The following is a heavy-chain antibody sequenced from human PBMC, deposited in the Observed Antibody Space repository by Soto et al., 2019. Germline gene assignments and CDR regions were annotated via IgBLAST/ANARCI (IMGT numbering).Heavy chain of an antibody. CDR3: ARDSYYESSGYYFPYYYYGMDV. V-gene: IGHV1-2*04. Sequence: ASVKVSCKASGYTFTGYYMHWVRQAPGQGLEWMGWINPNSGGTNYAQKFQGWVTMTRDTSISTAYMELSRLRSDDTAVYYCARDSYYESSGYYFPYYYYGMDVWGQGTTVTV. D-gene: IGHD3-22*01. CDR1: GYTFTGYY. J-gene: IGHJ6*02. CDR2: INPNSGGT.